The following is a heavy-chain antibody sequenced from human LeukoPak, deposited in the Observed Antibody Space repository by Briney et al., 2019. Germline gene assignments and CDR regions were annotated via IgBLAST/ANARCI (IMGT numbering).Heavy chain of an antibody. CDR2: IYHSGST. CDR1: GYSISSGYY. Sequence: SETLSLTCAVSGYSISSGYYWGWTRQPPGKGLEWIGSIYHSGSTYYNPSLKSRVTMSIDTSKNQFSLRMSSVTAADTAVYYCAEYGFTFDVWGQGTMVTVSS. J-gene: IGHJ3*01. CDR3: AEYGFTFDV. D-gene: IGHD2/OR15-2a*01. V-gene: IGHV4-38-2*01.